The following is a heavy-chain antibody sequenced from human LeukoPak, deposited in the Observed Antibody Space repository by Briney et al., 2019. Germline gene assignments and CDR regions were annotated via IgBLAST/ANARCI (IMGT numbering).Heavy chain of an antibody. CDR3: ARGRPVLLWFGEPSNWFDP. CDR2: INHSGST. J-gene: IGHJ5*02. V-gene: IGHV4-34*01. D-gene: IGHD3-10*01. CDR1: GGSFSGYY. Sequence: SETLSLTCAVYGGSFSGYYWSWIRQPPGKGLEWIGVINHSGSTNYNPSLKSRVTISVDTSENQFSLKLSSVTAADTAVYYCARGRPVLLWFGEPSNWFDPWGQGTLVTVSS.